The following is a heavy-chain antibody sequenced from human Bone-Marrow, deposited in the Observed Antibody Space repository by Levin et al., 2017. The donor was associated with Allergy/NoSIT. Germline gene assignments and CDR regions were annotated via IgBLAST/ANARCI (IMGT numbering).Heavy chain of an antibody. CDR2: ISYDGSNK. Sequence: GESLKISCAASGFTFSSYGMHWVRQAPGKGLEWVAVISYDGSNKYYADSVKGRFTISRDNSKNTLYLQMNSLRAEDTAVYYCAKDYYYDSSGYHGYFDYWGQGTLVTVSS. CDR1: GFTFSSYG. D-gene: IGHD3-22*01. CDR3: AKDYYYDSSGYHGYFDY. V-gene: IGHV3-30*18. J-gene: IGHJ4*02.